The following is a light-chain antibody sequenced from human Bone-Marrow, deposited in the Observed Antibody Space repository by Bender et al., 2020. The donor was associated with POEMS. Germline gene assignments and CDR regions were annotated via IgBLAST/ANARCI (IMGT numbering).Light chain of an antibody. Sequence: QSVLTQPPSASGTPGQRVTISCSGSNSNIGTNAVNWYQQFPGTAPKLLIYSDNQRPSGVPDRFCACKSGPSASLAISGLQSEDEADYCCAAWDAGLGGGVFVGGTKLTVL. J-gene: IGLJ3*02. CDR2: SDN. V-gene: IGLV1-44*01. CDR3: AAWDAGLGGGV. CDR1: NSNIGTNA.